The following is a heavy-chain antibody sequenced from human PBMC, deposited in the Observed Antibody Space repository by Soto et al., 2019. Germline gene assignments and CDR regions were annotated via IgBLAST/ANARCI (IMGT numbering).Heavy chain of an antibody. CDR1: GSSVSTNY. CDR3: ARARGGYCSSSSCARGFYYFDLDV. Sequence: EVQLVETGGGLIQPGGSLRLSCAVSGSSVSTNYMNWIRQAPGKGLEWVSVIYSGGNTFYADSVKGRFTISRDISKNTVYLQMSGLRGDDTAVYYCARARGGYCSSSSCARGFYYFDLDVWGQGTTVTVSS. J-gene: IGHJ6*02. V-gene: IGHV3-53*02. D-gene: IGHD2-15*01. CDR2: IYSGGNT.